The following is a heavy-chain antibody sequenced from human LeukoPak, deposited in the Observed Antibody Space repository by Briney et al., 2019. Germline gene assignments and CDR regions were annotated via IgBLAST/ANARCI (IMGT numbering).Heavy chain of an antibody. CDR2: IRHDGSNK. D-gene: IGHD2-2*01. Sequence: GGSLRLSCAASGFTFSDYGMYWVRQAPGKGLEWVAVIRHDGSNKYYADSVKGRFTISRDNFKNTLYLQMNSLGAEDTAMYYCAKASSASLSCLNLWGQGTLVTVSS. V-gene: IGHV3-30*02. CDR3: AKASSASLSCLNL. CDR1: GFTFSDYG. J-gene: IGHJ5*02.